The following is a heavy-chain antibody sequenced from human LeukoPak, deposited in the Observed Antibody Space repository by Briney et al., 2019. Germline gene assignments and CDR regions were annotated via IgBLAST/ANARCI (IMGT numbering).Heavy chain of an antibody. CDR3: SRGRLQQGFDY. J-gene: IGHJ4*02. CDR1: GDSVSTNNAG. D-gene: IGHD5-24*01. V-gene: IGHV6-1*01. Sequence: SQTLSLTCAISGDSVSTNNAGWNWIRQSPSRGLEWLGRTYYSSNWYNDYAVSVKSRITINPDTSKNQFSLQLNSVTPEDTAEYYCSRGRLQQGFDYCGQGTLVSASS. CDR2: TYYSSNWYN.